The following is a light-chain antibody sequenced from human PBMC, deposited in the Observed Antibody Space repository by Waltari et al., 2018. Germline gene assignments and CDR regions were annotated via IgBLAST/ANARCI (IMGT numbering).Light chain of an antibody. CDR1: QSVFFSSNNNNY. V-gene: IGKV4-1*01. Sequence: DIVMTQSPDSLAVSLGERATINSKSRQSVFFSSNNNNYLAWYQLKPGQPPKLLLYWASIRQSGVPDRFSGSGSATDFTLTISSLQAEDVAVYFCLQYYSRPYTFGQGTKLELK. CDR2: WAS. J-gene: IGKJ2*01. CDR3: LQYYSRPYT.